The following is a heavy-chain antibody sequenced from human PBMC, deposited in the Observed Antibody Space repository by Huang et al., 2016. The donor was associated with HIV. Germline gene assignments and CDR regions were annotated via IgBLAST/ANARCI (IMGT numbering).Heavy chain of an antibody. V-gene: IGHV3-49*03. CDR1: GFTFGDYT. CDR3: TREGGQWLVYYFDY. CDR2: IRAKTHGGTT. D-gene: IGHD6-19*01. Sequence: EVQLVESGGGLVQPGRSLRLSCRASGFTFGDYTMSWFRQAPGKGLEWVGVIRAKTHGGTTEYAASVKCRFTISRDDSKSIAYLQMNSLKTEDTAVYYCTREGGQWLVYYFDYWGQGTLVTVSS. J-gene: IGHJ4*02.